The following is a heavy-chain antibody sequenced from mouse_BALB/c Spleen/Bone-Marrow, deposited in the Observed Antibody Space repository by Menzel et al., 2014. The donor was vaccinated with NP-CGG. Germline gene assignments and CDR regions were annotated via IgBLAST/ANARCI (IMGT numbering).Heavy chain of an antibody. J-gene: IGHJ4*01. Sequence: VQLVESGAELMRPGASVKIPCKATGYTFSSYWIEWVKQRPGHGLEWIGEILPGSGSTNYNEKFKGKATFAADTSSNTAYMQLSSLTSEDSAVYYCARGGYYGSSYEDYAMDYWGQGTSVTVSS. CDR3: ARGGYYGSSYEDYAMDY. CDR2: ILPGSGST. CDR1: GYTFSSYW. D-gene: IGHD1-1*01. V-gene: IGHV1-9*01.